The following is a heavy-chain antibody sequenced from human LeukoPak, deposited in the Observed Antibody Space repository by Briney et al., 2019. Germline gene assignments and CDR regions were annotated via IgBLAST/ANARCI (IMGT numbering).Heavy chain of an antibody. CDR2: IYYSGST. D-gene: IGHD3-22*01. Sequence: SETLSLTCSVSGGSITSSNHYWGWVRQPPEKGLEWIGSIYYSGSTHYNPSLKSRVTISLDTSKNQFSLKLSSVTAADTAVYYCARERSDSSGYYYHGWFDPWGQGTLVTVSS. CDR1: GGSITSSNHY. CDR3: ARERSDSSGYYYHGWFDP. J-gene: IGHJ5*02. V-gene: IGHV4-39*07.